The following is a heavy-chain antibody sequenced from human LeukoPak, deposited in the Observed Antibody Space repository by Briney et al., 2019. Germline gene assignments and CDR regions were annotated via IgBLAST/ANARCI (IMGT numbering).Heavy chain of an antibody. Sequence: SETLSLTCTVSGGSISSGGYYWSWIRQHPGKGLEWIGYIYYSGSTYYNPSLKSRVTISVDTSKNQFSLKLSSVTAADTAVYYCYRWGYDPIDYWGQGTLVTVSS. J-gene: IGHJ4*02. V-gene: IGHV4-31*03. CDR2: IYYSGST. CDR3: YRWGYDPIDY. CDR1: GGSISSGGYY. D-gene: IGHD5-12*01.